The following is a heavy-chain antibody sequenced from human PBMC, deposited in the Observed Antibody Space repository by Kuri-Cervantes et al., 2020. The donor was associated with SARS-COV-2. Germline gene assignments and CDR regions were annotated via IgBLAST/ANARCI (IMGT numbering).Heavy chain of an antibody. Sequence: ASVKVSCKASGYTFTGYYMHWVRQAPGQGLEWMGWINPNSGGTNYAQKFQGRVTMTRDTSISTAYMELSRLRSEDTAVYYCAREGSMVRGNYYMDVWGKGTTVTVSS. CDR3: AREGSMVRGNYYMDV. CDR1: GYTFTGYY. CDR2: INPNSGGT. J-gene: IGHJ6*03. D-gene: IGHD3-10*01. V-gene: IGHV1-2*02.